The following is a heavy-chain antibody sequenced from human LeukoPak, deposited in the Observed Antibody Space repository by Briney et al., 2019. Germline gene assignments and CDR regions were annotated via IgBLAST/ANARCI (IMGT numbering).Heavy chain of an antibody. CDR1: GFTFSSYA. D-gene: IGHD5-24*01. CDR3: ARDPNPYVEMATIADY. V-gene: IGHV3-30-3*01. CDR2: ISYDGSNK. Sequence: GRSLRLSCAASGFTFSSYAMHWVRQAPGKGLEWVAVISYDGSNKYYADSVKGRFTISRDNSKNTLHLQMNSLRAEDTAVYYCARDPNPYVEMATIADYWGQGTLVTVSS. J-gene: IGHJ4*02.